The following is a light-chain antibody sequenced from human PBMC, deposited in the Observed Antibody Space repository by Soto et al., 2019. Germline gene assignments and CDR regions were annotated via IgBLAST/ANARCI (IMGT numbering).Light chain of an antibody. CDR3: QQYDNLPVFT. Sequence: DIQMTQSPSSLSASVGDRVTITCQARQDISNYLNWYQQKPGKAPKLLIYDASNLETGVPSRFSGSGSGTDFTFTISSLQPEDIPTYYCQQYDNLPVFTFGPGTKVDIK. CDR2: DAS. CDR1: QDISNY. J-gene: IGKJ3*01. V-gene: IGKV1-33*01.